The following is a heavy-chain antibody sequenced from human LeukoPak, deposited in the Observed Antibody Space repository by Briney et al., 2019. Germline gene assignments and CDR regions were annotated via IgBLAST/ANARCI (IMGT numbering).Heavy chain of an antibody. V-gene: IGHV3-7*01. CDR2: IKQDGSEI. J-gene: IGHJ4*02. D-gene: IGHD1-1*01. CDR1: GFTFPSYW. CDR3: ARVGYNWDDDGVDY. Sequence: PGGSLRLSCAASGFTFPSYWMSWVRQAPGTGLEWVANIKQDGSEIYYVDSVKGRFTISRDNAKNSLYLQMNSLRVEDAAVYYCARVGYNWDDDGVDYWGQGTLVTVSS.